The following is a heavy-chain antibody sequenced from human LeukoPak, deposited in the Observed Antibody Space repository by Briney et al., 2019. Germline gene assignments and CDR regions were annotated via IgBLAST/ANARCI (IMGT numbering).Heavy chain of an antibody. V-gene: IGHV4-59*11. J-gene: IGHJ3*02. CDR3: ARGECYYDVSGYYSYVFDI. CDR1: GGSISSHY. CDR2: VYYSGST. D-gene: IGHD3-22*01. Sequence: SETLSLTCTVSGGSISSHYWSWIRQPPGKGLEWIGYVYYSGSTNYNPSLKSRVTISVDTSKNQFSLKLSSVTAADTAVYYCARGECYYDVSGYYSYVFDIWGQGTMVTVSS.